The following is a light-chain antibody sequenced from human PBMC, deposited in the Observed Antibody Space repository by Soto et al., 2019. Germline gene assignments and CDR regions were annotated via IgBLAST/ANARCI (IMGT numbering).Light chain of an antibody. J-gene: IGLJ1*01. CDR1: SSSIGSNY. CDR2: KNN. Sequence: QSVLTQPPSASGTPGQRVTISCSGSSSSIGSNYVYWYQQLPGAAPKLLIYKNNQRPSGVPDRFSGSKSGTSASLALSGLRSEDEADYHCASWDDSLSGDVFGTGTKLTVL. CDR3: ASWDDSLSGDV. V-gene: IGLV1-47*01.